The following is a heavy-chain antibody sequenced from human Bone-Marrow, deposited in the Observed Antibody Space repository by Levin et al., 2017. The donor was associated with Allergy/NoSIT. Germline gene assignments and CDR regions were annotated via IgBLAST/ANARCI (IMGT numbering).Heavy chain of an antibody. D-gene: IGHD2-15*01. Sequence: VGSVKVSCKASGYIFIDFSMHWVRQAPGQGLEWVGRINPNSAGINYAQKFQGRVAMTRDTSISTVYMELSRLRSDDTAVYYCARRGPSASNFPRGYYYMDVWGEGTTVTVSS. CDR1: GYIFIDFS. CDR3: ARRGPSASNFPRGYYYMDV. V-gene: IGHV1-2*06. CDR2: INPNSAGI. J-gene: IGHJ6*03.